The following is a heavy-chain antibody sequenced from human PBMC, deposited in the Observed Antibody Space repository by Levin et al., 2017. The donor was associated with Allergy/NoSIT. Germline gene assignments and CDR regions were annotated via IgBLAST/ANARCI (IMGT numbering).Heavy chain of an antibody. V-gene: IGHV3-9*01. CDR1: GFTFADYA. Sequence: SLKISCAASGFTFADYAMHWVRQPPGRGLEWVSGITSRSGSIGYADSVKGRFTISRDNAKSSLYMQMNSLRAEDTALYYCAKDMISTCWGTRTHYGMDVWGQGTTVTVSS. D-gene: IGHD1-14*01. CDR3: AKDMISTCWGTRTHYGMDV. CDR2: ITSRSGSI. J-gene: IGHJ6*02.